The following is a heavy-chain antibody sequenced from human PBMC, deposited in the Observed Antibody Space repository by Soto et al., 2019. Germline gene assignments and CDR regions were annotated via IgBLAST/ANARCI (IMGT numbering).Heavy chain of an antibody. Sequence: ASVKVSCKASGYTFITYGVTWVRQAPGQGLEWMGWITPYNGKTHYAQRFQDRVTMTTDTAATTAYMELRSLTSDNSAMYFCARDTSHYFDHWGQGILVTVSS. D-gene: IGHD2-2*01. J-gene: IGHJ4*02. CDR3: ARDTSHYFDH. CDR2: ITPYNGKT. CDR1: GYTFITYG. V-gene: IGHV1-18*01.